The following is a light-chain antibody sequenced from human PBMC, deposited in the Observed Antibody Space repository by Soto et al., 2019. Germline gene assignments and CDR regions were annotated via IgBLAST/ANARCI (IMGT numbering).Light chain of an antibody. Sequence: QSALTQPASLSGSPGQSITISCAGTSSDIGNYNYVSWYQQYPGKAPKLMIYDVSSRPSGVSSRFSGSKSGNTASLTISGLQAEDEADYYCTSYTTSSTLVFGGGTKLTVL. V-gene: IGLV2-14*01. CDR3: TSYTTSSTLV. J-gene: IGLJ2*01. CDR2: DVS. CDR1: SSDIGNYNY.